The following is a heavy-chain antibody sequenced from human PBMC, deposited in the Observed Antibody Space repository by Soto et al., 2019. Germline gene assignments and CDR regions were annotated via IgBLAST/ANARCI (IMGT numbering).Heavy chain of an antibody. J-gene: IGHJ5*02. CDR1: GFSFSSYP. V-gene: IGHV3-23*01. CDR2: ISGAGIST. D-gene: IGHD2-15*01. CDR3: AKDHLTSGGRVWFDP. Sequence: EVQLLESGGDLIQPGGSLRLSCAASGFSFSSYPMSWVRQAPGKGLEWVAAISGAGISTYYADSVRGRFTISRENSKNTLYLQMSSLRAEDTALYYCAKDHLTSGGRVWFDPWGQGTLVTVSS.